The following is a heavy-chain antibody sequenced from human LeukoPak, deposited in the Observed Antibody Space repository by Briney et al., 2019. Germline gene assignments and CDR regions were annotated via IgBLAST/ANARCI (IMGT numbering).Heavy chain of an antibody. V-gene: IGHV4-59*01. Sequence: SETLSLTCNVSGGSISSYYWSWIRQPPGKGLEWIGYIYYSGSTNYNPSLKSRVTISVDTSKNQFSLKLSSVTAADTAVYYCARGEEISGSYLFDYWGQGTLVTVSS. CDR3: ARGEEISGSYLFDY. D-gene: IGHD1-26*01. J-gene: IGHJ4*02. CDR1: GGSISSYY. CDR2: IYYSGST.